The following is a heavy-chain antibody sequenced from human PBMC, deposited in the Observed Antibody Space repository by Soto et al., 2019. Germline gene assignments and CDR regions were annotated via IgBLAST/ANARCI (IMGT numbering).Heavy chain of an antibody. V-gene: IGHV3-23*01. D-gene: IGHD4-17*01. Sequence: TASGFTFSSYVMSWVRQAPGKGLEWVSAISGSGGSTYYADSVKGRFTISRDNSKNTLYLQMNSLRAEDTAVYYCARPTTVIYFDYWGQGTLVTVSS. CDR1: GFTFSSYV. CDR3: ARPTTVIYFDY. J-gene: IGHJ4*02. CDR2: ISGSGGST.